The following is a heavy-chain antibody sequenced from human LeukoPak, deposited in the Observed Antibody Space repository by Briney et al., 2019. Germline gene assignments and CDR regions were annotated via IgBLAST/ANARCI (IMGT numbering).Heavy chain of an antibody. V-gene: IGHV4-30-4*01. CDR2: IYYSGST. D-gene: IGHD3-22*01. Sequence: SQTLSLTCTVSGGSISSGDYYWSWIRQPPGKGLEWIGYIYYSGSTYYNPSLKSRVTISVDTSKNQFSLKLSSVTAADTAVYYCARVNDSSGYSNYFDYWGQETLVTVSS. J-gene: IGHJ4*02. CDR3: ARVNDSSGYSNYFDY. CDR1: GGSISSGDYY.